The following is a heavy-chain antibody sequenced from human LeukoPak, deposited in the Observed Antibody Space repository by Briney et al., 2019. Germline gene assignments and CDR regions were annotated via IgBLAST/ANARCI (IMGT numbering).Heavy chain of an antibody. D-gene: IGHD3-16*02. CDR3: ARVDYVWGSYRYEAFDI. CDR1: GFTFSDHY. CDR2: TRNKANSYTT. V-gene: IGHV3-72*01. Sequence: PGGSLRLSCAASGFTFSDHYMDWVRQAPGKGLEWVGRTRNKANSYTTEYAASVEGRFTISRDDSKNSLYLQMNSLKTEDTAVYYCARVDYVWGSYRYEAFDIWGQGTMVTVSS. J-gene: IGHJ3*02.